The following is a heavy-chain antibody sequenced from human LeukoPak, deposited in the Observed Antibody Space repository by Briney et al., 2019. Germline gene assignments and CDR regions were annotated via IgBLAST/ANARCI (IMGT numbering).Heavy chain of an antibody. D-gene: IGHD3-10*01. CDR2: INSDGSST. Sequence: GGSLGLSCAASGFTFSSYWMHWVRQAPGKWLVWVSRINSDGSSTSYADSVKGRFTISRDNAKNTLYLQMNSLRAEDTAVYYCTRRALGGYYYYYMDVWGKGTTVTVSS. CDR3: TRRALGGYYYYYMDV. J-gene: IGHJ6*03. V-gene: IGHV3-74*01. CDR1: GFTFSSYW.